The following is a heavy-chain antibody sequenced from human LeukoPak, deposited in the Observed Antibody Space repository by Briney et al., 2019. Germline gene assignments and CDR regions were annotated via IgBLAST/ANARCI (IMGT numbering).Heavy chain of an antibody. CDR2: IIPIFGTA. J-gene: IGHJ6*02. Sequence: ASVKVSFKASGGTFSSYAISWVRQAPGQGLEWMGGIIPIFGTANYAQKFQGRVTITADESTSTAYMELSSLRSEDTAVYYCARGRHYYDSSGYYTARYYYYYGMDVWGQGTTVTVSS. CDR3: ARGRHYYDSSGYYTARYYYYYGMDV. V-gene: IGHV1-69*13. CDR1: GGTFSSYA. D-gene: IGHD3-22*01.